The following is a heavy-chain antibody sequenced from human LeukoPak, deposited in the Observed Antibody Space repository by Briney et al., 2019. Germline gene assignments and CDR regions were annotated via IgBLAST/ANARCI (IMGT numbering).Heavy chain of an antibody. D-gene: IGHD1-20*01. V-gene: IGHV3-30-3*01. CDR3: AGGHNWNDGRFYFCGIDV. CDR2: ISYDGSNK. J-gene: IGHJ6*02. CDR1: GFTFSTYA. Sequence: GRSLRLSCAASGFTFSTYAMHWVRQAPGKGLEWVAVISYDGSNKYYADSVKGRFTSSRDNSKNTLYLQMNSLSAEDTALYYCAGGHNWNDGRFYFCGIDVWGQGTTVTVSS.